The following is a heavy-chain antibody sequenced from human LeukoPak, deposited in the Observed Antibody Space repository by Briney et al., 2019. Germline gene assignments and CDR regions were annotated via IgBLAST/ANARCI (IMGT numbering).Heavy chain of an antibody. Sequence: GGSLRLSCAASGFTFSSYSMNWVRQAPGKGLEWVSSISSSSSYIYYADSVKGRFTISRDNAKNSLYLQMNSLRAEDTAVYYCARADTYSSGWTDYYFDYWGQEPWSPSPQ. CDR2: ISSSSSYI. CDR1: GFTFSSYS. V-gene: IGHV3-21*01. CDR3: ARADTYSSGWTDYYFDY. D-gene: IGHD6-19*01. J-gene: IGHJ4*01.